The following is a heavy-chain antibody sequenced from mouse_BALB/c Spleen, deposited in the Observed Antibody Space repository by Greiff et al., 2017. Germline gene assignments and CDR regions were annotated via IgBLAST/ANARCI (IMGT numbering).Heavy chain of an antibody. CDR2: ISSGSSTI. Sequence: EVKVVESGGGLVQPGGSRTLSCAASGFTFSSFGMHWVRQAPEKGLEWVAYISSGSSTIYYADTVKGRFIISRDNPKNTLFLQMTSLRSEDTAMYYCARDYYGPLADWGQGTLVTVSA. CDR3: ARDYYGPLAD. CDR1: GFTFSSFG. V-gene: IGHV5-17*02. D-gene: IGHD1-2*01. J-gene: IGHJ3*01.